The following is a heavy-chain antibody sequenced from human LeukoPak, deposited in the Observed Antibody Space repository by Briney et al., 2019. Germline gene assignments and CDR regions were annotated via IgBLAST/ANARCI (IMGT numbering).Heavy chain of an antibody. CDR1: GGSISTTNW. J-gene: IGHJ3*02. D-gene: IGHD6-13*01. CDR2: IYHTGST. Sequence: PSETLSLTCAVSGGSISTTNWWSWVRQPPGMGLEWIGEIYHTGSTNYKPSLKSRVTISVDKSKNQFSLRLSSVTAADTAVYYCARDRATAGQTDAYDIWGQGTMVTVSS. CDR3: ARDRATAGQTDAYDI. V-gene: IGHV4-4*02.